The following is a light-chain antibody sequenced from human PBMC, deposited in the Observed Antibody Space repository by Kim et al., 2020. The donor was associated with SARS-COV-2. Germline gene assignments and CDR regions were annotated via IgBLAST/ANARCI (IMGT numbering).Light chain of an antibody. CDR3: QSYDSSLSGFVV. CDR1: SSNIGAGDD. CDR2: DNS. V-gene: IGLV1-40*01. Sequence: SCTRSSSNIGAGDDVHWYQQLPGTAPNLLIYDNSNRPSGVPDRFSGSKSGTSASLAITGLQAEDEADYYCQSYDSSLSGFVVFGGGNQLTVL. J-gene: IGLJ2*01.